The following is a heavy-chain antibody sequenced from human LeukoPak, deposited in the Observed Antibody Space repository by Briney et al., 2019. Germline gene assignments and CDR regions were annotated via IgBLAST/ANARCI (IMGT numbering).Heavy chain of an antibody. V-gene: IGHV1-2*02. CDR3: ARLEPYYYYYMDV. J-gene: IGHJ6*03. Sequence: ASVKVSCKASGYTFTDYYMRWVRQAPGQGLEWMGWINPNSGGTSYAQKFQGRVTMTRDTSISTAFMDLSRLRSDDTAVYYCARLEPYYYYYMDVWGKGTTVTVSS. CDR1: GYTFTDYY. CDR2: INPNSGGT.